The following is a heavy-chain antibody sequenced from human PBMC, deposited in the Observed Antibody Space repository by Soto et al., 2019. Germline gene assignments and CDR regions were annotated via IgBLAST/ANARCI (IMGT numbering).Heavy chain of an antibody. V-gene: IGHV1-69*08. D-gene: IGHD3-10*01. J-gene: IGHJ4*02. CDR3: ARVSGPGGSGNYLEY. CDR2: IIPIVGTS. Sequence: QVQLVQSGAEVKKPGSSLKVSCQASGGTFRSYSINWVRQAPGKGLEWMGRIIPIVGTSNYAQNIQGRVTLSAATSRTTGYMGLSILRSEDTAVYSCARVSGPGGSGNYLEYWGQGTVVTVSS. CDR1: GGTFRSYS.